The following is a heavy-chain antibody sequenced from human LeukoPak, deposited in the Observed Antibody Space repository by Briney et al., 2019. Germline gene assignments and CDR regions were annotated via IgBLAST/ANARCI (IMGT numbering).Heavy chain of an antibody. CDR3: ARGAYCSGGSCYSDPYYFDH. V-gene: IGHV4-30-2*01. D-gene: IGHD2-15*01. Sequence: SQILSLTCAVSGGSISSGGYTWSWIRQPPGKGLEWIGYIYHSGSTYYNPSLKSRVTISVDRSKNQFSLKLSSVTAADTAVYYCARGAYCSGGSCYSDPYYFDHWGQGTLVTVSS. J-gene: IGHJ4*02. CDR2: IYHSGST. CDR1: GGSISSGGYT.